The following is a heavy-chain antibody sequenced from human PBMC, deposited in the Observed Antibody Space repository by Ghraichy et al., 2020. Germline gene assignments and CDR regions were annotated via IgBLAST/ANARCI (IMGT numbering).Heavy chain of an antibody. CDR2: ISGSGGST. CDR1: GFTFSSYA. V-gene: IGHV3-23*01. D-gene: IGHD3-22*01. Sequence: GESLNISCAASGFTFSSYAMSWVRQAPGKGLEWVSAISGSGGSTYYADSVKGRFTISRDNSKNTLYLQMNSLRAEDTAVYYCAKVQGYYYDSSGYYLINYYYYGMDVWGQGTTVTVSS. J-gene: IGHJ6*02. CDR3: AKVQGYYYDSSGYYLINYYYYGMDV.